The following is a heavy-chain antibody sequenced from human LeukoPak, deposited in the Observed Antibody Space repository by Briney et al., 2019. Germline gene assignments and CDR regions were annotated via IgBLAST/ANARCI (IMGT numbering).Heavy chain of an antibody. D-gene: IGHD3-10*01. CDR1: GFTFSSYW. CDR2: IKQDGSEK. Sequence: GGSLRLSCAASGFTFSSYWMSWVRQAPGKGLEWVANIKQDGSEKYYMDSVKGRFTISRDNAKNSLYLQMNSLRVEDTAVYYCARDSLVRGAPEFDYWGQGTLVTVSS. V-gene: IGHV3-7*01. J-gene: IGHJ4*02. CDR3: ARDSLVRGAPEFDY.